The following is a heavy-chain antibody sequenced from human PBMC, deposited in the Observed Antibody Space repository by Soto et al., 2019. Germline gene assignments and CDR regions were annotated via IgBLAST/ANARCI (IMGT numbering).Heavy chain of an antibody. J-gene: IGHJ6*02. D-gene: IGHD3-3*01. Sequence: ASVKVSCKASGYTFTSYGISWVRQAPGQGLEWMGWISAYNGNTNYAQKLQGRVTMTTDTSTSTAYMELRSLRSDDTAVYYCARSGPYYDFWSGYYRDYYYVMDVWAQGTTVTVSS. CDR3: ARSGPYYDFWSGYYRDYYYVMDV. V-gene: IGHV1-18*01. CDR2: ISAYNGNT. CDR1: GYTFTSYG.